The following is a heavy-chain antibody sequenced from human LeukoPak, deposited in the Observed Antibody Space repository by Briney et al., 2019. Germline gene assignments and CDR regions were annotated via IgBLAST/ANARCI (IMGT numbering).Heavy chain of an antibody. CDR2: INREGSEK. J-gene: IGHJ4*02. V-gene: IGHV3-7*01. Sequence: GVSLRLSCSASGFTFSSRWMNWVRQAPGGGLEWVAIINREGSEKHYVDSVKGRFTISRDNAKNSLYLQMNSLRAEDTAVYYCARSDHGPEYWGQGTLVTVSS. CDR1: GFTFSSRW. D-gene: IGHD1-14*01. CDR3: ARSDHGPEY.